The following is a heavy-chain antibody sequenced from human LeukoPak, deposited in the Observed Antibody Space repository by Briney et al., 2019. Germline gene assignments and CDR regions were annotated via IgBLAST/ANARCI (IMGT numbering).Heavy chain of an antibody. D-gene: IGHD2-2*01. CDR3: ARDRGAYPH. CDR2: IYSGGST. Sequence: GRSLRLSCAASEFTFSNYGMHWVRQAPGKGLEWVSVIYSGGSTYYTDSVKGRFTISRDNSKNTLYLQMNSLRAEDTAVYYCARDRGAYPHWGQGTLVTVSS. CDR1: EFTFSNYG. J-gene: IGHJ4*02. V-gene: IGHV3-53*01.